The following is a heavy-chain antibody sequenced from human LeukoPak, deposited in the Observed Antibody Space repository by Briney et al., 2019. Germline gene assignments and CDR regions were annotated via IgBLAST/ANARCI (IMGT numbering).Heavy chain of an antibody. CDR1: GSTFSSHT. V-gene: IGHV3-48*04. Sequence: PGGSLRLSCAASGSTFSSHTMNWVRQAPGKGLEWVSYISNTGSVIYYADSVKGRFTISRDNAKNSLYLQMNSLRAEDTAVYYCARDRYYYDSSGYYSHWGQGTLVTVSS. CDR2: ISNTGSVI. CDR3: ARDRYYYDSSGYYSH. D-gene: IGHD3-22*01. J-gene: IGHJ4*02.